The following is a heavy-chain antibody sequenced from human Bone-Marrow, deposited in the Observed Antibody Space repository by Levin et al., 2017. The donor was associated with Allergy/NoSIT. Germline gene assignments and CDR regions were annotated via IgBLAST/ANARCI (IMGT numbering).Heavy chain of an antibody. J-gene: IGHJ4*02. V-gene: IGHV5-51*01. D-gene: IGHD3-10*02. CDR3: VRQLWGRTWRNAVTTFGLGF. CDR1: GYSFPNYW. Sequence: GGSLRLSCEGSGYSFPNYWIGWVRQMPGKGLEWMGIIFPGDSDTRYSPSFQSQVTISADKSINTPYLQWNSLRASDTAIYYCVRQLWGRTWRNAVTTFGLGFWGQGTLVTVSS. CDR2: IFPGDSDT.